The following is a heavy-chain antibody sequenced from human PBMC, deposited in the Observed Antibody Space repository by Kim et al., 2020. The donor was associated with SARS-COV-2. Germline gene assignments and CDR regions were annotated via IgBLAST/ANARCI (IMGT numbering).Heavy chain of an antibody. J-gene: IGHJ4*02. CDR2: I. V-gene: IGHV3-21*01. CDR3: ARVPYRRYFDY. Sequence: IYYADSVKGRFTISRDNAKNSLYLQMNSLRAEDTAVYYCARVPYRRYFDYWGQGTLVTVSS.